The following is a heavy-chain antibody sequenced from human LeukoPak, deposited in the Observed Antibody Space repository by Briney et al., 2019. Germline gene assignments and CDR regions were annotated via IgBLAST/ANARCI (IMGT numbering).Heavy chain of an antibody. Sequence: PGGSLRLSCAASVLTFSEYNMNWVRQVPGKGLEWLSYITGSSTAIYYADSVRGRFTISRDNARNYMLLQMNTLRAENTDVYHCATTAQYAKRDYYRHFDYWGQGALVTVSS. CDR3: ATTAQYAKRDYYRHFDY. J-gene: IGHJ4*02. V-gene: IGHV3-48*01. D-gene: IGHD2-8*01. CDR2: ITGSSTAI. CDR1: VLTFSEYN.